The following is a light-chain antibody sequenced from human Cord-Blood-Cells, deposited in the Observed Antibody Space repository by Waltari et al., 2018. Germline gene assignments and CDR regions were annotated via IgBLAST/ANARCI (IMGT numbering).Light chain of an antibody. CDR1: QSVLYSSNNKNY. CDR2: WAS. CDR3: QQYYSTPYT. J-gene: IGKJ2*01. Sequence: DVVIPQSPDSLAVSLGERSTINCKSSQSVLYSSNNKNYLPWYQQKPGQPPKLLIYWASTRVSGVPDRFSGSGSGTDFTLTISSLQAEAVAVYYWQQYYSTPYTFGQGTKLEIK. V-gene: IGKV4-1*01.